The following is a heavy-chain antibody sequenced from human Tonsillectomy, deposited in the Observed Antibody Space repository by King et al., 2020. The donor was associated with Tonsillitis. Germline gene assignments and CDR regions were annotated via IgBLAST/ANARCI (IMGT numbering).Heavy chain of an antibody. CDR3: ARDENSIFDV. Sequence: VKLVESGGGLVKPGGSRRLSCAASGFTFSDYYMSWIRQAPGKGLEWVSYISSSSSHTNYADSVKGRFTISRDNAKNSLYLQMNSLRAEDTAVYYCARDENSIFDVWGKGTTVTVSS. V-gene: IGHV3-11*05. J-gene: IGHJ6*04. CDR1: GFTFSDYY. CDR2: ISSSSSHT. D-gene: IGHD3-3*02.